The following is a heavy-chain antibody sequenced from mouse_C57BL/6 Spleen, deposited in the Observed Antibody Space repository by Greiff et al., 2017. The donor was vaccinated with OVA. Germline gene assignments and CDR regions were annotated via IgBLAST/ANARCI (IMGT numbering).Heavy chain of an antibody. Sequence: QVQLKESGAELVRPGASVTLSCKASGYTFTDYEMHWVKQTPVHGLEWIGAIDPETGGTAYNQKFKGKAILTADKSSSTAYMELRSLTSEDSAVYYCTREEDITTVVGRAWFAYWGQGTLVTVSA. J-gene: IGHJ3*01. CDR3: TREEDITTVVGRAWFAY. CDR1: GYTFTDYE. V-gene: IGHV1-15*01. CDR2: IDPETGGT. D-gene: IGHD1-1*01.